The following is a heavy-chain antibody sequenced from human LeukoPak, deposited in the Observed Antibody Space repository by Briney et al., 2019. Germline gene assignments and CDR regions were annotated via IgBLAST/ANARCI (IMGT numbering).Heavy chain of an antibody. D-gene: IGHD6-13*01. CDR3: ARAPIAAAGTSYFDY. CDR2: IYHSGST. J-gene: IGHJ4*02. CDR1: GGSISSGGYS. Sequence: SETLSLTCAVSGGSISSGGYSWSWIRQPPGKGLEWIGYIYHSGSTYYNPSLKSRVTISVDRSKNQFSLKLSSVTAADTAVYYCARAPIAAAGTSYFDYWGQGTLVTVSS. V-gene: IGHV4-30-2*01.